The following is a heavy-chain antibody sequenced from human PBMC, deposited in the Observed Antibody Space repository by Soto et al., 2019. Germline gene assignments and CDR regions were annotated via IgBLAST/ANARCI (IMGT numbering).Heavy chain of an antibody. D-gene: IGHD3-3*01. Sequence: GGSPRLSCAASGFTFSSYDMHWVRQATGKGLEWVSAIGTAGDTYYPGSVKGRFTISRENAKNSLYLQMNSLRAGDTAVYYCARGKHYDFWSGSGALGNAFDIWGQGTMVTVSS. V-gene: IGHV3-13*01. CDR1: GFTFSSYD. CDR3: ARGKHYDFWSGSGALGNAFDI. CDR2: IGTAGDT. J-gene: IGHJ3*02.